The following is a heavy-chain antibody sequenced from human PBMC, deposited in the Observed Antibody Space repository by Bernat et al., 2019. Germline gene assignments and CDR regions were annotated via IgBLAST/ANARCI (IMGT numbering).Heavy chain of an antibody. CDR2: ISSSSSYI. Sequence: EVQLVESGGGLVKPGGSLRLSCAASGFTFSSYSMNWVRQAPGKGLEWVSSISSSSSYIYYAESVKGRCTISRENAKNSLYLQMNSRRAEDTAVYYCASLMVRGSNWFDPWGEGTLVTVSS. J-gene: IGHJ5*02. D-gene: IGHD3-10*01. V-gene: IGHV3-21*01. CDR3: ASLMVRGSNWFDP. CDR1: GFTFSSYS.